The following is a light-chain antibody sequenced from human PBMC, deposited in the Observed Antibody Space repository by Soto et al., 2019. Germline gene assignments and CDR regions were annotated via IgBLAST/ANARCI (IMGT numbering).Light chain of an antibody. V-gene: IGLV1-40*01. CDR2: DNN. Sequence: QAVVTQPPSVSGAPGQRVTISCTGSNSNFGAGYDVHWYQRLPGTAPKVLIYDNNNRPSGVPDRFSGSRSGTSASLAITGLQAEDEADYYCHSYDVSLSGPVFGGGTKLTVL. CDR1: NSNFGAGYD. J-gene: IGLJ2*01. CDR3: HSYDVSLSGPV.